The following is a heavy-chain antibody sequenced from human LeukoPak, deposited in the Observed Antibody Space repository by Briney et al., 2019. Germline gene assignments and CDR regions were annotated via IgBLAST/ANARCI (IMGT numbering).Heavy chain of an antibody. Sequence: SETLSPTCTVSGGSVSSGSYYWSWIRQPPGKGLEWIGYIYYSGSTYYNPSLKSRVTISLDTSKNQFSLKLTSVTAADTAVYYCARDRWFDPWGQGTLVTVSS. J-gene: IGHJ5*02. V-gene: IGHV4-31*03. CDR1: GGSVSSGSYY. CDR3: ARDRWFDP. CDR2: IYYSGST.